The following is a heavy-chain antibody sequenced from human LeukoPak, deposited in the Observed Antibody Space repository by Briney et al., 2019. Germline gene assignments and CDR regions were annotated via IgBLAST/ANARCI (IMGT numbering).Heavy chain of an antibody. Sequence: ASVKVSCKAFGYTFTDYYIHWVRQAPGQGLEWLGMISPTSDTTSYLQKFQGRVTMTRDTSTSTVHMELSSLRPEDTAVYYCARVSGNFNEYSQFWGQGTLVTVSS. J-gene: IGHJ1*01. CDR1: GYTFTDYY. CDR2: ISPTSDTT. V-gene: IGHV1-46*01. D-gene: IGHD2/OR15-2a*01. CDR3: ARVSGNFNEYSQF.